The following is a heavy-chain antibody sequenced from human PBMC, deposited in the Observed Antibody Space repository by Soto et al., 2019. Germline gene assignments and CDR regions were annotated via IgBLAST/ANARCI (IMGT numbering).Heavy chain of an antibody. J-gene: IGHJ4*02. CDR2: LYYTGST. CDR1: GGSIDSGDYY. V-gene: IGHV4-30-4*01. D-gene: IGHD3-22*01. Sequence: SETLSLTCTVSGGSIDSGDYYWSWIRQPPGKGLEWIGNLYYTGSTYYNPSLKSRVTISVDTSKKQFSLMVTSVTAADTAVYYCARYRYSDSLKEYYFDYWGQGTLVTVSS. CDR3: ARYRYSDSLKEYYFDY.